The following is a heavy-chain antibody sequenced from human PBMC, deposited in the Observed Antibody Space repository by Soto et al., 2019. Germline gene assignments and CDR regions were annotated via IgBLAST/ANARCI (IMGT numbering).Heavy chain of an antibody. J-gene: IGHJ6*02. V-gene: IGHV1-24*01. D-gene: IGHD6-6*01. CDR1: GYTLTELS. CDR2: FDPEDGET. CDR3: ARAEYSSSMRARRYYYYGMDV. Sequence: ASVKVSCKVSGYTLTELSMHWVRQAHGKGLEWMGGFDPEDGETIYAQKFQGRVTMTEDTSTDTAYMELSSLRSEDTAVYYCARAEYSSSMRARRYYYYGMDVWGQGTTVTVSS.